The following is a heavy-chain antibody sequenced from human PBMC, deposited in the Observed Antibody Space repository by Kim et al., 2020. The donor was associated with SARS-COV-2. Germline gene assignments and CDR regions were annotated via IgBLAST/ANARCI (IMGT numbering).Heavy chain of an antibody. Sequence: SETLSLTCAVYGGSFSGYYWSWIRQPPGKGLEWIGEINHSGSTNYNPSLKSRVTISVDTSKNQFSLKLSSVTAADTAVYYCARGQTYSYGSSRGMDVWGQGTTVTVSS. V-gene: IGHV4-34*01. D-gene: IGHD5-18*01. CDR1: GGSFSGYY. CDR3: ARGQTYSYGSSRGMDV. J-gene: IGHJ6*02. CDR2: INHSGST.